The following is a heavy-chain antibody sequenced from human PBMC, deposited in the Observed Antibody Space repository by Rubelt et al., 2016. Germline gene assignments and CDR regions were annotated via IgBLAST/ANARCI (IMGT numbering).Heavy chain of an antibody. CDR2: IYYSGST. D-gene: IGHD5-24*01. J-gene: IGHJ2*01. Sequence: QVQLQQWGAGLLKPSETLSLTCAVYGWSFSGYYWGWLRQPPGKGLEWIGSIYYSGSTYYNPSLKSRVTISVDTSKNQFSLKLRAVTAEDTAMHDCARPPRADWKCELWGRGTLVTVSS. CDR3: ARPPRADWKCEL. CDR1: GWSFSGYY. V-gene: IGHV4-34*01.